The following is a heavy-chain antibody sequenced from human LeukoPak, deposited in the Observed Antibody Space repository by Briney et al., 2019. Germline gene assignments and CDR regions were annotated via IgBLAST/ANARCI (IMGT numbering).Heavy chain of an antibody. CDR2: INHSGST. V-gene: IGHV4-34*01. J-gene: IGHJ4*02. Sequence: PSETPSLTCAVYGGSFSGYYWSWIRQPPGKALEWIGEINHSGSTNYNPSLKSRVTISVDTSKNQFSLKLSSVTAADTAVYYCARRVKPFDYWGQGTLVTVSS. CDR1: GGSFSGYY. CDR3: ARRVKPFDY. D-gene: IGHD1-14*01.